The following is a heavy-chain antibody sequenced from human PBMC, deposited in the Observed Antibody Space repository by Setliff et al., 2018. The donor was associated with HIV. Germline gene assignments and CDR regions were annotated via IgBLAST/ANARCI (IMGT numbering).Heavy chain of an antibody. CDR1: GYTLTELS. Sequence: ASVKVSCKVSGYTLTELSIHWVRQAPGKGLEWMEGFDPQYDKTFYAQKFQGRVTMTRDTSISTAFMDLSRLRSDDTAVYYCARDPGYKSSWYGAFDIWGQGTMVTVSS. CDR3: ARDPGYKSSWYGAFDI. J-gene: IGHJ3*02. V-gene: IGHV1-24*01. CDR2: FDPQYDKT. D-gene: IGHD6-13*01.